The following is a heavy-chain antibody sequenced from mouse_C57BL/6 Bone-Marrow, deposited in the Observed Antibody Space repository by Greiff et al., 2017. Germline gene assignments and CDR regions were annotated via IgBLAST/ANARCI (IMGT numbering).Heavy chain of an antibody. V-gene: IGHV14-4*01. Sequence: EVQLQQSGAELVRPGASVKLSCTASGFNIKDDYMHWVKQRPERGLEWIGWIDPENGDTEYASEFQGKATITADPSSNTAYLQLSSLTSEDTAVYCCTSYYYGSSYFDYWGQGTTLTVAS. CDR2: IDPENGDT. CDR3: TSYYYGSSYFDY. J-gene: IGHJ2*01. CDR1: GFNIKDDY. D-gene: IGHD1-1*01.